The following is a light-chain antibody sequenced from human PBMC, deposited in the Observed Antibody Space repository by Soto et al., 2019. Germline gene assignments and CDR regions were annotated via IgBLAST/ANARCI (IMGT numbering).Light chain of an antibody. CDR2: AES. Sequence: ELVLTQSPGTLSLSPGESATLSCRGSQSVSSSYLAWYQQKTGQAPRILIYAESSRATGIPDRFSGSGSGTDLTLTISRLEPEDFAVYYCQKYGSSPLTCGGGTKVDIK. CDR1: QSVSSSY. V-gene: IGKV3-20*01. J-gene: IGKJ4*01. CDR3: QKYGSSPLT.